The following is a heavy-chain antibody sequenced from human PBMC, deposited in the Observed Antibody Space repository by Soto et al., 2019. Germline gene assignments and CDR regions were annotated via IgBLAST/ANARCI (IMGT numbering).Heavy chain of an antibody. D-gene: IGHD2-15*01. CDR1: GGTFSSYA. Sequence: SVKVSCKASGGTFSSYAISWVRQAPGQGLEWMGGIIPIFGTANYAQKFQGRVTITADESTGTAYMELSSLRSEDTAVYYCARDDIVVVVAATYGMDVWGQGTTVTVSS. CDR3: ARDDIVVVVAATYGMDV. V-gene: IGHV1-69*13. J-gene: IGHJ6*02. CDR2: IIPIFGTA.